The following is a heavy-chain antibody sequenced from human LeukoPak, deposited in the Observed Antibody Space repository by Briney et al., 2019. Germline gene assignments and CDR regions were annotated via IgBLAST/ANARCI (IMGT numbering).Heavy chain of an antibody. J-gene: IGHJ4*02. CDR1: GFTFSSYA. D-gene: IGHD6-6*01. CDR3: AKAGYSSSSGFDY. V-gene: IGHV3-30*02. CDR2: IRYDGSNK. Sequence: PGGSLRLSCAASGFTFSSYAMSWVRQAPGKGLEWVAFIRYDGSNKYYADSVKGRFTISRDNSKNTLYLQMNSLRAEDTAVYYCAKAGYSSSSGFDYWGQGTLVTVSS.